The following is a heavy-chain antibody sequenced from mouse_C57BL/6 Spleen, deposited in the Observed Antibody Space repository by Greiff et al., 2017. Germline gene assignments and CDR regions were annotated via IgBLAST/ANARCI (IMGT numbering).Heavy chain of an antibody. J-gene: IGHJ1*03. CDR1: GYTFTSYW. V-gene: IGHV1-53*01. CDR3: ARRGYGRGYFDV. D-gene: IGHD1-1*01. CDR2: INPSNGGT. Sequence: QVQLQQPGTELVKPGASVKLSCKASGYTFTSYWMHWVKQRPGQGLEWIGNINPSNGGTHYNEKVKSKATLTVDKSSSTAYMQLSSLTSEDSAVYYCARRGYGRGYFDVWGTGTTVTVSS.